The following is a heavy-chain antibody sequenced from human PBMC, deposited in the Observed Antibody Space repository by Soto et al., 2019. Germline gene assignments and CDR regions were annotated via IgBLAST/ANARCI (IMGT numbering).Heavy chain of an antibody. V-gene: IGHV1-69*01. CDR1: GGTFSSYA. CDR3: ARWKTTVVIPGVYYFDY. D-gene: IGHD4-17*01. J-gene: IGHJ4*02. CDR2: IIPIFGTA. Sequence: QVQLVQSGAEVKKPGSSVKVSCKASGGTFSSYAISWVRQAPGQGLEWMGGIIPIFGTAKYAQKFQGRVRITADESTITAYMELSSLRSEDTAVYYCARWKTTVVIPGVYYFDYWGQGTLVTVSS.